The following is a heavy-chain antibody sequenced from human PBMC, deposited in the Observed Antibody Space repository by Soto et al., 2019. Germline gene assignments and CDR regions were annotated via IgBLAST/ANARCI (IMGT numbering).Heavy chain of an antibody. CDR2: IWFDGSKK. J-gene: IGHJ4*02. D-gene: IGHD4-17*01. CDR3: AKERATTTAFDY. V-gene: IGHV3-33*06. Sequence: AGGSLRLCCSASGFTFSNYGIHWVRQAPGKGLEWVAVIWFDGSKKYYADSVKGRFTISRDNSKNTLFLQMNSLRAEDTAVYYCAKERATTTAFDYWGQGALVTVSS. CDR1: GFTFSNYG.